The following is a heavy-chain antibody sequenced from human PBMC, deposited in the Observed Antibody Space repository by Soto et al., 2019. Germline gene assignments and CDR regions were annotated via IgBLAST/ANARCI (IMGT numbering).Heavy chain of an antibody. V-gene: IGHV3-23*01. D-gene: IGHD3-3*01. CDR2: MSGSGYST. J-gene: IGHJ4*02. CDR3: AKAPSFWSGPDY. CDR1: GYTFTNYA. Sequence: WSLRLSCAASGYTFTNYAMHWVRQAPGKGLEWVSGMSGSGYSTYYADSVKGRFSISGDNSKSTLYLQMNSLRTEDTAVYYCAKAPSFWSGPDYWGQGTLVTVSS.